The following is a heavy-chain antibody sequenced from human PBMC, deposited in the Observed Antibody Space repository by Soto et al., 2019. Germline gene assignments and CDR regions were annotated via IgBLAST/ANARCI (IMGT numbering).Heavy chain of an antibody. Sequence: ASVKVSCNASGGTFSSYAISLVRQAPGQGLEWMGGIIPIFGTANYAQKFQGRVTITADESTSTAYMELSSLRSEDTAVYYCARDIAYYYGMDVWGQGTTVTVSS. D-gene: IGHD3-16*02. CDR2: IIPIFGTA. CDR3: ARDIAYYYGMDV. V-gene: IGHV1-69*13. J-gene: IGHJ6*02. CDR1: GGTFSSYA.